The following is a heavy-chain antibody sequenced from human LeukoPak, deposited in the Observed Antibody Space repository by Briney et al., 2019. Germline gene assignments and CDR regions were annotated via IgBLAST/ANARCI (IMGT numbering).Heavy chain of an antibody. CDR2: ITSGVGIT. D-gene: IGHD2-2*01. Sequence: GGSLRLSCAASGFTFSNYGMNWVRQAPGKGLEWVCIITSGVGITYYADSVKGRFTISRDNSKNTVFLQMNSLRIEDTAVYYCAKGAAAQGSFDYWGQGTLVTVSS. CDR1: GFTFSNYG. CDR3: AKGAAAQGSFDY. V-gene: IGHV3-23*01. J-gene: IGHJ4*02.